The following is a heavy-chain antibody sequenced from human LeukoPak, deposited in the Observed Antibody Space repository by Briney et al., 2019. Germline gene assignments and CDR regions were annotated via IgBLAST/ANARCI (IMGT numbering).Heavy chain of an antibody. CDR2: IIPILGIA. D-gene: IGHD5-18*01. CDR1: GGTFSSYA. Sequence: GASVKVSCKASGGTFSSYAISWVRQAPGQGLEWMGRIIPILGIANYAQKFQGRVTITADKSTSTAYMELSSLRSEDTAVYYCASLRGYSYGTLFDYWGQGTLVTVSS. V-gene: IGHV1-69*04. J-gene: IGHJ4*02. CDR3: ASLRGYSYGTLFDY.